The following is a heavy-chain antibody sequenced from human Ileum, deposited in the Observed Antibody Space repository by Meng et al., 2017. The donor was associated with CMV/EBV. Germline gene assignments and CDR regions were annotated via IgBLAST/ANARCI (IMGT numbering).Heavy chain of an antibody. CDR2: INHSGRA. V-gene: IGHV4-34*01. D-gene: IGHD2-8*01. CDR3: ARGCTNDVCYFDY. Sequence: ILQPPGQGLESIGDINHSGRAAFNPSLTSRVIIPVVTSETQFSLKLTSVTAADTAVYYCARGCTNDVCYFDYWGQGTLVTVSS. J-gene: IGHJ4*02.